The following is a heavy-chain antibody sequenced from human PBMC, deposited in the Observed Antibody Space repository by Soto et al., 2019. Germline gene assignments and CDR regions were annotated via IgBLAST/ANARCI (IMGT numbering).Heavy chain of an antibody. CDR3: ARHLIYGDYYYYYMDV. CDR1: GGSISSSSYY. Sequence: QLQLQESGPGLVKPSETLSLTCTVSGGSISSSSYYWGWIRQPPGKGLEWIGSIYYSGSTYYNPSLKSRVTISVDTSKNQFSLKLSSVTAADTAVYYCARHLIYGDYYYYYMDVWGKGTTVTVSS. V-gene: IGHV4-39*01. D-gene: IGHD4-17*01. J-gene: IGHJ6*03. CDR2: IYYSGST.